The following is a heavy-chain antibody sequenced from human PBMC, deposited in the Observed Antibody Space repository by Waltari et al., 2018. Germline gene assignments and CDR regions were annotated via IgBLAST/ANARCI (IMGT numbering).Heavy chain of an antibody. J-gene: IGHJ6*02. D-gene: IGHD3-10*01. CDR2: IYSGGDT. V-gene: IGHV3-66*04. CDR3: ARLGWFGDRYYYYGMDV. Sequence: GFTVSYNYMSWVRQAPGKGLEWVSVIYSGGDTYYADSVKGRFTISRDNSQNTLYLQMNSLRAEDTAVYYCARLGWFGDRYYYYGMDVWGQGTTVTVSS. CDR1: GFTVSYNY.